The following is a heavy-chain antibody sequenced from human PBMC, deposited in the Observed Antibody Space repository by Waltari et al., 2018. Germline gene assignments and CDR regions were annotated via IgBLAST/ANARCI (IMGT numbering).Heavy chain of an antibody. CDR3: ARRDDHDAFDI. Sequence: QVQLQESGPGLVKPSETLYLTCAVSGYSISSGYYWGWIRQPPGKGLEGIGSIYHSGSTYYNPSLNSRVTISVDTSKNQFSLKLSSVTAADTAVYYCARRDDHDAFDIWGQGTMVTVSS. V-gene: IGHV4-38-2*01. D-gene: IGHD1-1*01. CDR1: GYSISSGYY. J-gene: IGHJ3*02. CDR2: IYHSGST.